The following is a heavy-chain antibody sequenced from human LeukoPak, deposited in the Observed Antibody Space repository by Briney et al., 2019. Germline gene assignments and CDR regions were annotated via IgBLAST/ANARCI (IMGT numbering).Heavy chain of an antibody. J-gene: IGHJ4*02. CDR3: ARAVGIVVVVVATLDY. CDR2: INPSGGST. D-gene: IGHD2-15*01. Sequence: ASVKVSCKASGYTFTNNYMHWVRQAPGQGLEWMGIINPSGGSTNYAQKFQGRVTMTRGTSTSTVYMELSGLRSEDTAVYYCARAVGIVVVVVATLDYWGQGTLVTVSS. V-gene: IGHV1-46*01. CDR1: GYTFTNNY.